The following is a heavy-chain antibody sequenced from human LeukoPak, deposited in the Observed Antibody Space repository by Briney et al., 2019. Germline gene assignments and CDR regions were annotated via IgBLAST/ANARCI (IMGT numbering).Heavy chain of an antibody. CDR3: ARTDYDILTGYYTHFDY. Sequence: GCSLTLSYPASRFTFSSYWMHWVRPAPGKGLMWVSRINRDGSSTSYADSVKGRFTISRDNAKNTLYLQMNSLRAEDTAVYYCARTDYDILTGYYTHFDYWGQGTLATVSS. J-gene: IGHJ4*02. D-gene: IGHD3-9*01. CDR2: INRDGSST. CDR1: RFTFSSYW. V-gene: IGHV3-74*01.